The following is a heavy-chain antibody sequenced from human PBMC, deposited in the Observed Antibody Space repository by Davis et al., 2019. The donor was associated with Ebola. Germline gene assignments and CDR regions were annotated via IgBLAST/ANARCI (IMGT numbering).Heavy chain of an antibody. Sequence: PGGSLRLSCTVSGGSISSSSYYWGWIRQPPGKGLEWIGSIYYSGSTYYNPSLKSRVTISVDTSKNQFSLKLSSVTAADTAVYYCARRGARWYSFDAFDIWGQGTMVTVSS. CDR2: IYYSGST. J-gene: IGHJ3*02. CDR1: GGSISSSSYY. CDR3: ARRGARWYSFDAFDI. D-gene: IGHD4-23*01. V-gene: IGHV4-39*07.